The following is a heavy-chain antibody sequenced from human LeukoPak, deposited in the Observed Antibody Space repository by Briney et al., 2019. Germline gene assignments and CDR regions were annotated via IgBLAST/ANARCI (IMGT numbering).Heavy chain of an antibody. CDR2: IWYDGSNK. CDR3: ARDVIAAATGHFDY. D-gene: IGHD6-13*01. CDR1: GFTFSSYG. Sequence: GGSLRLSCAASGFTFSSYGMHWVRQAPGKGLEWVAVIWYDGSNKYYADSVKGRFTISRDNSKNTLYPQMNSLRAEDTAVYYCARDVIAAATGHFDYWGQGTLVTVSS. V-gene: IGHV3-33*01. J-gene: IGHJ4*02.